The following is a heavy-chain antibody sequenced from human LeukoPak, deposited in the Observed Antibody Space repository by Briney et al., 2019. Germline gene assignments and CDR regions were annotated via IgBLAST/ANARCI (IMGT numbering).Heavy chain of an antibody. J-gene: IGHJ4*02. CDR2: IGGIGDST. Sequence: GGSLRLSCAACGFTFSRYAMSWVRQAPGKGLEWVSDIGGIGDSTYYADSVKGRFTISRDNSKNTLYLQMNSLRAEDTGLYFCARDPGVVAMHYLDYWGQGTLVTVSS. V-gene: IGHV3-23*01. CDR3: ARDPGVVAMHYLDY. CDR1: GFTFSRYA. D-gene: IGHD3-3*01.